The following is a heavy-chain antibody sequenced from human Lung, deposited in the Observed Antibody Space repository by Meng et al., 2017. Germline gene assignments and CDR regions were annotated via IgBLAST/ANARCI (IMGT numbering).Heavy chain of an antibody. V-gene: IGHV4-34*01. CDR2: INHSGST. D-gene: IGHD4-11*01. CDR1: GGSFSNYY. Sequence: GQIQPGGAGLLMPSETLSLTCFVSGGSFSNYYWSWIRQPPGKGLEWIGEINHSGSTNYNPSLESRATISVDTSQNTLSLKLSYVTAADSAVYYCARGPTTMAHDFDYWGQGTLVTVSS. CDR3: ARGPTTMAHDFDY. J-gene: IGHJ4*02.